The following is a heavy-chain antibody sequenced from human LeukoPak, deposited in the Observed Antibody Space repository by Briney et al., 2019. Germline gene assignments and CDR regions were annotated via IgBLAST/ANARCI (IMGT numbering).Heavy chain of an antibody. CDR3: ARDLLYYYDSSGYYGGGYDY. V-gene: IGHV4-39*07. J-gene: IGHJ4*02. Sequence: SETLSLTCTVSGGSISSSSYYWGWIRQPPGKGLEWIGSIYCSGSTYYNPSLKSRVTISVDTSKNQFSLKLSSVTAVDTAVYYCARDLLYYYDSSGYYGGGYDYWGQGTLVTVSS. D-gene: IGHD3-22*01. CDR1: GGSISSSSYY. CDR2: IYCSGST.